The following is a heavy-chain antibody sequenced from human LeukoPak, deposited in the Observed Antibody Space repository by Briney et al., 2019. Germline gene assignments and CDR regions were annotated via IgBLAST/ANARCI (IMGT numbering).Heavy chain of an antibody. J-gene: IGHJ5*02. Sequence: SQTLSLTCAISGDSVSSNTAAWNWIRQSPSIGLEWLIMTYYSSTWYNDYAVSVITRITIKPDTSKNQFSLQLNSVTPADTAVSYCARGRGGSSQTLSAPGGQGSPVTVSA. V-gene: IGHV6-1*01. D-gene: IGHD6-13*01. CDR2: TYYSSTWYN. CDR3: ARGRGGSSQTLSAP. CDR1: GDSVSSNTAA.